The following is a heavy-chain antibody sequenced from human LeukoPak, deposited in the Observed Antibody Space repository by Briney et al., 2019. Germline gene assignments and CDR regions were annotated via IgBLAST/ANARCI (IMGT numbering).Heavy chain of an antibody. J-gene: IGHJ4*02. CDR3: ARLKYNWNYAGSEIDY. D-gene: IGHD1-7*01. V-gene: IGHV1-46*01. CDR2: INPSGGST. CDR1: GYTFTSYY. Sequence: ASVKVSCKASGYTFTSYYMHWVRQAPGQGLEWMGIINPSGGSTSYAQKLQGRVTMTRDMSTSTVYVELSSLRSEDTAVYYCARLKYNWNYAGSEIDYWGQGTLVTVSS.